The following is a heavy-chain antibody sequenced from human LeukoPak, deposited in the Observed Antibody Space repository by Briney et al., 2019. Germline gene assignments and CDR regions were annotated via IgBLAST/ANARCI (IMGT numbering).Heavy chain of an antibody. D-gene: IGHD3-10*01. CDR1: GFTFSTYA. CDR2: LSGSGDST. J-gene: IGHJ6*02. CDR3: AKRGSYYGSGSFPMDV. V-gene: IGHV3-23*01. Sequence: GGSLRLSCAASGFTFSTYAMSWVRQAPGKGLEWVSALSGSGDSTYYADSVKGRFTISRDNSKNTLNLQMNSLRAEDTAVCYCAKRGSYYGSGSFPMDVWGQGTTVTVSS.